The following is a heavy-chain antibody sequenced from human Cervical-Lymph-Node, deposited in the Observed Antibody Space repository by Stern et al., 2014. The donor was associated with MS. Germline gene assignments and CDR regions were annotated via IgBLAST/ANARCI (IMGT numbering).Heavy chain of an antibody. CDR1: GFTLRSYG. J-gene: IGHJ6*02. Sequence: DQLVESGGGVVQPGRSLRLSCAASGFTLRSYGMHWVRQAPGQGLEWVAVISNDGNEKYYTDSVKGRFTISRDNSKNTLYLQMNSLRTEDTAVYYCAKDRLFCSGGGCYAMDVWGQGTTVTVSS. CDR2: ISNDGNEK. CDR3: AKDRLFCSGGGCYAMDV. V-gene: IGHV3-30*18. D-gene: IGHD2-15*01.